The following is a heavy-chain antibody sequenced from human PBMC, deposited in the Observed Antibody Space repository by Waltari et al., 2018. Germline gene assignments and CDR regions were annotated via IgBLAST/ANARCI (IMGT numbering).Heavy chain of an antibody. CDR1: GGTFSSYD. CDR2: MNPNGGNT. V-gene: IGHV1-8*02. Sequence: QVQLVQSGAEVKKPGSSVKVSCKASGGTFSSYDINWVRQATGQGLEWMGWMNPNGGNTGYAQKFQGRVTMTRNTSISTAYMELSSLRSEDTAVYYCARVNLRWLVLFYWGQGTLVTVSS. CDR3: ARVNLRWLVLFY. J-gene: IGHJ4*02. D-gene: IGHD6-19*01.